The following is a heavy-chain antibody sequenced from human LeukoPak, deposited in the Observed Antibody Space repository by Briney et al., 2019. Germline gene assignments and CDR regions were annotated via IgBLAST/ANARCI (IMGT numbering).Heavy chain of an antibody. J-gene: IGHJ4*02. CDR2: ISPTGSTT. CDR3: VPEPEYGESG. D-gene: IGHD4-17*01. V-gene: IGHV3-74*01. Sequence: GGSLRLSCTASGFSFSGHWMHWARQLPGKGLVWVSRISPTGSTTSYADSVKGRFTVSRDNAKTSLYLQMNSLRVEDTAVYYCVPEPEYGESGGGQGALVTVSS. CDR1: GFSFSGHW.